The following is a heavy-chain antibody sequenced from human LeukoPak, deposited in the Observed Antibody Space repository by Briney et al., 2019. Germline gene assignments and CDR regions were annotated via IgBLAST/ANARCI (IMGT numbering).Heavy chain of an antibody. CDR1: GGSISSGDYY. J-gene: IGHJ4*02. CDR2: IYYSGST. D-gene: IGHD3-22*01. CDR3: ARAYYDSSGYSFDY. Sequence: SETLSLTCTVTGGSISSGDYYWSWIRQPPGKGLEWIGYIYYSGSTYYNPSLKSRVTISVDTSKNQFSLKLSSVTAADTAVHYCARAYYDSSGYSFDYWGQGTLVTVSS. V-gene: IGHV4-30-4*01.